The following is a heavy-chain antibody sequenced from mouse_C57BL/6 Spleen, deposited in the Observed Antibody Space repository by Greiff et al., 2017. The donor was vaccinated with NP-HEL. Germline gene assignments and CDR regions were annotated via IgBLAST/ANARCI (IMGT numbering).Heavy chain of an antibody. CDR1: GFTFSSYA. J-gene: IGHJ4*01. V-gene: IGHV5-4*01. D-gene: IGHD6-5*01. CDR3: AIEPPYDYYAMDY. CDR2: ISDGGSYT. Sequence: DVMLVESGGGLVKPGGSLKLSCAASGFTFSSYAMSWVRQTPEKRLEWVATISDGGSYTYYPDNVKGRFTISRDNAKNNLYLQMSHLKSEDTAMYYCAIEPPYDYYAMDYWGQGTSVTVSS.